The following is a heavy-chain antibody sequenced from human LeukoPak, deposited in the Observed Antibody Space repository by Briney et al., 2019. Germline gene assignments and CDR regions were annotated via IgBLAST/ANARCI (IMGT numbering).Heavy chain of an antibody. CDR2: IRFDGTNK. D-gene: IGHD3-22*01. Sequence: GGSLRLSCAASGFTFSSYGMHWVRQAPGKGLECVAFIRFDGTNKYSADSVKGRFTISRDNSKNTLYLQMNSLRSEDTAVYYCARLYYDSSGYYPTIDYWGQGTLVTVSS. V-gene: IGHV3-30*02. CDR1: GFTFSSYG. J-gene: IGHJ4*02. CDR3: ARLYYDSSGYYPTIDY.